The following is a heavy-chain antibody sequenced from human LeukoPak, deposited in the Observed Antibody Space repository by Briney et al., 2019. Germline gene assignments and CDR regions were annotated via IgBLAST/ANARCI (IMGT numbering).Heavy chain of an antibody. Sequence: SETLSLTCTVSGGSISSYYWSWIRQPSGKGLEWIGYIYYSGSTNYNPSLKSRVTISVDTSKNQFSLKLSSVTAADTAVYYCARGAVAGKFDYWGQGTLVTVSS. D-gene: IGHD6-19*01. CDR1: GGSISSYY. V-gene: IGHV4-59*08. CDR3: ARGAVAGKFDY. J-gene: IGHJ4*02. CDR2: IYYSGST.